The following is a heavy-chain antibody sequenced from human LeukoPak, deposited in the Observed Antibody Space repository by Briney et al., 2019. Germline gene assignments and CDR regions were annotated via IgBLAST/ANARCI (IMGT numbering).Heavy chain of an antibody. V-gene: IGHV3-15*01. CDR2: IKSKSDGGTT. Sequence: QSGGSLRLSCAVFGSGFPFSRAWMSWVRQAPGKGLEWVGRIKSKSDGGTTDYAASVKGRFTIFRDDSKNTLYLQMNSLKIEDTAVYYCTTVGIWNMVIGGDRWGQGTPVAVSS. D-gene: IGHD1/OR15-1a*01. CDR3: TTVGIWNMVIGGDR. J-gene: IGHJ5*02. CDR1: GFPFSRAW.